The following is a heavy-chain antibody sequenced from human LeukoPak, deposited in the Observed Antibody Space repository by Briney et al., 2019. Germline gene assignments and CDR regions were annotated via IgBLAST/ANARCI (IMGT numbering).Heavy chain of an antibody. D-gene: IGHD4-17*01. V-gene: IGHV3-9*01. J-gene: IGHJ4*02. Sequence: GGSLRLSCAASGFMFDDYAMHWVRQVPGKGLEWVSGINWNSGDAGYADSVKGRFTISRDNAKNSLYLQMNSLRAEDTALYYCAKDSNPDDYGDYWYSFDYWGQGTLVTVSS. CDR1: GFMFDDYA. CDR2: INWNSGDA. CDR3: AKDSNPDDYGDYWYSFDY.